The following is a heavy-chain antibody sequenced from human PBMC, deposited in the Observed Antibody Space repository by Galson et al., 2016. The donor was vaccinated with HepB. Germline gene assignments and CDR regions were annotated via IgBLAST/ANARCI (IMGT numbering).Heavy chain of an antibody. J-gene: IGHJ4*02. Sequence: SLRLSCAASGFTFSSYGLHWVRQAPGKGLEWVAVISYDGSYKYYADSVKGRFTISRDNSKNTLYLQMNSLRAEDTAVYYCAKDLADYYDSIGYYTGLDYWGQGTLVTVSS. D-gene: IGHD3-22*01. CDR1: GFTFSSYG. CDR3: AKDLADYYDSIGYYTGLDY. CDR2: ISYDGSYK. V-gene: IGHV3-30*18.